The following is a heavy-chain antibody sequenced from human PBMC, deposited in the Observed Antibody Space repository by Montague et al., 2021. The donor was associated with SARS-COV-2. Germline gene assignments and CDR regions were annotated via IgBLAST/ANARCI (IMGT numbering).Heavy chain of an antibody. CDR1: GFTFSSSA. Sequence: SLRLSCAASGFTFSSSAMSWVRQAPGKGLEWVSTISSGGVSTYYADSVKGRFTISRDNSKNTLYLQMNSLRAEGTAVYYCARAPPISAVSSPRRNQFFFDSWGQGTLVTVSS. CDR3: ARAPPISAVSSPRRNQFFFDS. CDR2: ISSGGVST. D-gene: IGHD2-2*01. J-gene: IGHJ4*02. V-gene: IGHV3-23*01.